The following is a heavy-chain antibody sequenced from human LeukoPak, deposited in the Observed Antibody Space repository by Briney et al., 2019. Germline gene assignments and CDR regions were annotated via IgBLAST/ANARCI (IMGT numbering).Heavy chain of an antibody. J-gene: IGHJ5*02. CDR1: GYSISSGYY. Sequence: SETLSLTCTVSGYSISSGYYWGWIRQPPGKGLEWIGSIYHSGSTYYNPSLKSRVTISVDTSKNQFSLKLSSVTAADTAVYYCARGPGLLWFGEFPLSGFDPWGQGTLVTVSS. CDR3: ARGPGLLWFGEFPLSGFDP. D-gene: IGHD3-10*01. V-gene: IGHV4-38-2*02. CDR2: IYHSGST.